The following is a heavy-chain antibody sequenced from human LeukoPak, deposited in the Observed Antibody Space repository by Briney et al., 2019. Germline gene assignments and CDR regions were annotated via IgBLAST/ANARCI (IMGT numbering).Heavy chain of an antibody. D-gene: IGHD2-15*01. Sequence: GGSLRLSCAASGFTFSSYEMNWVRQAPGKGLEWVSYISGSGSTIYYADSVKGRFTISRGNAKNSLYLQMNSLRAEDTAVYYCAKSPYCSGGSCYYFDYWGQGTLVTVSS. V-gene: IGHV3-48*03. J-gene: IGHJ4*02. CDR2: ISGSGSTI. CDR1: GFTFSSYE. CDR3: AKSPYCSGGSCYYFDY.